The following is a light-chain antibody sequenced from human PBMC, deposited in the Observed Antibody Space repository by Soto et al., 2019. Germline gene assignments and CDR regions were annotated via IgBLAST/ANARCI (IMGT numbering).Light chain of an antibody. V-gene: IGKV1-12*01. CDR2: AIS. CDR1: QVISNL. J-gene: IGKJ1*01. CDR3: QQAKSFPWT. Sequence: DIQMTQSPSSVSASIGDRVTITCRASQVISNLLAWYQQKPGKAPKLLIYAISSLQNGLPSRFGGSGSGTDFTLTISSLQPEDCGTYYCQQAKSFPWTFSQGTKVEI.